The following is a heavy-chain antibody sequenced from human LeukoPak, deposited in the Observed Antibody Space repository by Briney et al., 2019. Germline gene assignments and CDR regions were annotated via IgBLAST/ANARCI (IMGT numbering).Heavy chain of an antibody. J-gene: IGHJ3*02. V-gene: IGHV3-7*01. D-gene: IGHD5-18*01. Sequence: GGSLRLSCAASGFTFPTFWMAWVRQAPGKGLEWVAKIKEDGSEKDYVDSVKGRFTIYRDNAKNSLHLQMNYLRAEDTAVYYCARMQVDTGYRPFDIWGQGTMVAVSS. CDR2: IKEDGSEK. CDR1: GFTFPTFW. CDR3: ARMQVDTGYRPFDI.